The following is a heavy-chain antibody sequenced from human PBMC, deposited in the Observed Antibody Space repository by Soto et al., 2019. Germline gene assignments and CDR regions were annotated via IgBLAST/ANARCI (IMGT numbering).Heavy chain of an antibody. Sequence: SETLSLTCTVSGDSISSYYWSWIRQPPGKGLEWIGYIYYSGSTNYNPSLKSRVTISVDTSKNQFSLKLSSVTAADTAVYYCARSSSWQHYYYYGMDVWGQGTTVPVSS. J-gene: IGHJ6*02. CDR2: IYYSGST. D-gene: IGHD6-13*01. CDR3: ARSSSWQHYYYYGMDV. CDR1: GDSISSYY. V-gene: IGHV4-59*01.